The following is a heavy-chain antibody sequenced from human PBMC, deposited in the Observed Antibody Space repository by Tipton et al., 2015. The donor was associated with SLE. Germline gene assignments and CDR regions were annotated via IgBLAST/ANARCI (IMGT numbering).Heavy chain of an antibody. V-gene: IGHV4-59*08. CDR2: MYHSGST. J-gene: IGHJ3*02. Sequence: TLSLTCTVSGGSIRSHYWSWIRQPPGKGLEWIGYMYHSGSTKYNPSLKSRVTISLDTSKNQVSLKLSSVTAADTAVYYCARVNPGAGDAFDIWGQGTMVTVSS. CDR3: ARVNPGAGDAFDI. CDR1: GGSIRSHY. D-gene: IGHD6-19*01.